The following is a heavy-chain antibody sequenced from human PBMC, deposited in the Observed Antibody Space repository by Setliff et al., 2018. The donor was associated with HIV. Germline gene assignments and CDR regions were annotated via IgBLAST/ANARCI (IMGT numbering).Heavy chain of an antibody. CDR1: GGTFSSYA. CDR2: IIPIYGTA. J-gene: IGHJ5*01. Sequence: KASGGTFSSYAISWVRQAPGQGLEWMGGIIPIYGTANYAQKFQGRVTITTDESTSTAYMDLSSLRSEDTAVYYCARDSGVSSGWKNWFDSWGQGTLVT. V-gene: IGHV1-69*05. D-gene: IGHD6-19*01. CDR3: ARDSGVSSGWKNWFDS.